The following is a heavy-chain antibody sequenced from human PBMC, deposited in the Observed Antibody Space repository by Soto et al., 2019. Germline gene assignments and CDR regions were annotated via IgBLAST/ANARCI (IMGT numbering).Heavy chain of an antibody. D-gene: IGHD3-16*01. V-gene: IGHV4-39*01. CDR3: ARHDGGSDGDWFDP. Sequence: QLQLQESGPGLVKPSETLSLTCTVSGGSISSTNHYWGWIRQPPGKGLEWFGSVYYTGSAHYNPSLESRVTISVDTSQKQFSLKLKSLTAADTAIYYCARHDGGSDGDWFDPWGQGILVTVSS. J-gene: IGHJ5*02. CDR2: VYYTGSA. CDR1: GGSISSTNHY.